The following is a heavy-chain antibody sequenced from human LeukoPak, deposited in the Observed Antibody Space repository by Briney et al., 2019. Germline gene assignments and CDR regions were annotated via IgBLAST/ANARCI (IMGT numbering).Heavy chain of an antibody. J-gene: IGHJ4*02. CDR3: ARGRDYDILTGFSNYFDY. CDR1: SGSFSGYY. CDR2: INHSGST. V-gene: IGHV4-34*01. D-gene: IGHD3-9*01. Sequence: SETLSLTCAVYSGSFSGYYWSWIRQPPGKGLEWIGEINHSGSTKYNPSLKSRVTISVDTSKSQFSLKLTSVTAADTAVYYCARGRDYDILTGFSNYFDYWGQGTLVTVSS.